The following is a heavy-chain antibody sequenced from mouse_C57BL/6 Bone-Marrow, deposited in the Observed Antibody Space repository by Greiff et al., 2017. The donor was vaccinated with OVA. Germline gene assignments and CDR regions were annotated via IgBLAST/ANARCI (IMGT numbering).Heavy chain of an antibody. CDR2: IYPGDGDT. D-gene: IGHD1-1*01. CDR1: GYAFSSSW. Sequence: QVQLKQSGPELVKPGASVKISCKASGYAFSSSWMNWVKQRPGKGLEWIGRIYPGDGDTNYNGKFKGKATLTADKSSSTAYMQLSSLTSEDSAVYFCARPYYGSSYVRAMDYWGQGTSVTVSS. V-gene: IGHV1-82*01. J-gene: IGHJ4*01. CDR3: ARPYYGSSYVRAMDY.